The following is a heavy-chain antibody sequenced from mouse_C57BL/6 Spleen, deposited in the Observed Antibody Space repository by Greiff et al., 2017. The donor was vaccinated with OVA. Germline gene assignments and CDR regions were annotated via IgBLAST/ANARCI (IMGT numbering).Heavy chain of an antibody. D-gene: IGHD1-1*01. CDR1: GFTFTDYY. CDR2: IRTTANGYTP. V-gene: IGHV7-3*01. J-gene: IGHJ1*03. Sequence: EVKLMESGGGLVQPGGSLSLSCAASGFTFTDYYMSWVRQPPGKGLEWLGFIRTTANGYTPEYSASEKGRFTISRDNSQSILYLQRKALRAEDSATYDCARYKTTVVPDWYFDGWGTGTTVTVSS. CDR3: ARYKTTVVPDWYFDG.